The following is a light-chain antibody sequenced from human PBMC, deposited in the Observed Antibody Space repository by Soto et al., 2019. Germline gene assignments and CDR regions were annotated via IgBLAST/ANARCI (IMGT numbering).Light chain of an antibody. CDR2: GAS. CDR1: QSVNAN. Sequence: EVVMTQSPATLSVSPGERATLSCRASQSVNANLAWYQQKPGQAPRLLIHGASNRATGIPARFSGSGFGTEFTLTISPLQSEDFAVYYCQQYNTCLWTFGQGTKVEI. CDR3: QQYNTCLWT. J-gene: IGKJ1*01. V-gene: IGKV3-15*01.